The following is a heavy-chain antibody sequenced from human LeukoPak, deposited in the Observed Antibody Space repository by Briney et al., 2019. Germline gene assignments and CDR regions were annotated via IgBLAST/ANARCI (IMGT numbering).Heavy chain of an antibody. CDR3: ANVSRGAALTDAFDI. J-gene: IGHJ3*02. CDR1: GFTFSSYG. CDR2: ISYDGSNK. V-gene: IGHV3-30*18. Sequence: GGSLRLSCAASGFTFSSYGMHWVRQAPGKGLEWVAVISYDGSNKYYADSVKGRFTISRDNSKNTLYLQMNSLRAEDTAVYYCANVSRGAALTDAFDIWGQGTMVTVSS. D-gene: IGHD3-10*01.